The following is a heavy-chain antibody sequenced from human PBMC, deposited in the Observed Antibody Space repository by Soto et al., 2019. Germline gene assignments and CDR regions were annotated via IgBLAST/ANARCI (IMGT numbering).Heavy chain of an antibody. Sequence: QVQLVQSGAEVKKPGSSVKVSCKASGGTFSSYTISWVRQAPGQGLEWMGRIIPILGIANYAQKFQGRVTITADKSTSTAHIELSSLRSEDTAVYYCARTLVGGELLGMDVWGQGTTVTVSS. V-gene: IGHV1-69*02. CDR3: ARTLVGGELLGMDV. CDR1: GGTFSSYT. CDR2: IIPILGIA. J-gene: IGHJ6*02. D-gene: IGHD3-10*02.